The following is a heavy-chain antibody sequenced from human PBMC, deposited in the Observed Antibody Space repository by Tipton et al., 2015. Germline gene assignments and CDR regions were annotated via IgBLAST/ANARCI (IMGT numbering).Heavy chain of an antibody. J-gene: IGHJ3*02. Sequence: GSLRLSCAASGFTFSSYAMNWVRQAPGKGLEWVSSISESGGNTDYADSVRGRFTISRDNANNSLSLQMNSLRAEDTAVYYCAREGYYGPGGTFDIWGQGTMVTVSS. CDR3: AREGYYGPGGTFDI. CDR2: ISESGGNT. V-gene: IGHV3-23*01. CDR1: GFTFSSYA. D-gene: IGHD3-10*01.